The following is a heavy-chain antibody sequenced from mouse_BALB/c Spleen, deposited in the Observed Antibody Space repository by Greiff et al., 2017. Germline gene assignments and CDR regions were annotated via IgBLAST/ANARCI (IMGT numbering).Heavy chain of an antibody. Sequence: VQLKESGPSLVKPSQTLSLTCSVTGDSITSGYWNWIRKFPGNKLEYMGYISYSGSTYYNPSLKSRISITRDTSKNQYYLQLNSVTTEDTATYYCARTGNGNYGAMDYWGQGTSVTVSS. J-gene: IGHJ4*01. CDR1: GDSITSGY. D-gene: IGHD2-1*01. CDR2: ISYSGST. CDR3: ARTGNGNYGAMDY. V-gene: IGHV3-8*02.